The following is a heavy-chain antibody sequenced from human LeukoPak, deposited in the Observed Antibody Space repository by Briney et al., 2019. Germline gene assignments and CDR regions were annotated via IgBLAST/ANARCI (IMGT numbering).Heavy chain of an antibody. J-gene: IGHJ4*02. CDR1: GYTFTSYG. Sequence: ASVKVSCKTSGYTFTSYGINWVRQAPGQGLEWMGGIIPIFGTANYAQKFQGRVTITADESTSTAYMELSSLRSEDTAVYYCARDRGAWGQGTLVTVSS. V-gene: IGHV1-69*13. CDR2: IIPIFGTA. CDR3: ARDRGA.